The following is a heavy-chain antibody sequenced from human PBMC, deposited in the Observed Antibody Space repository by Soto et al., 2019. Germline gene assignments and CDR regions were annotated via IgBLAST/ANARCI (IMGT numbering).Heavy chain of an antibody. CDR1: GFSLSTSGVG. CDR2: IYWDDDK. V-gene: IGHV2-5*02. D-gene: IGHD2-15*01. J-gene: IGHJ6*02. Sequence: SGPTLVNPTRTLTLTCTFSGFSLSTSGVGVAWIRQPPGKALEWLALIYWDDDKRYRPSLETRLIVTKDTSKNQVVLSMTNMDSVDTATYYCAYLPCSGGSCYWFSYSGMDVWGQGTTVTVSS. CDR3: AYLPCSGGSCYWFSYSGMDV.